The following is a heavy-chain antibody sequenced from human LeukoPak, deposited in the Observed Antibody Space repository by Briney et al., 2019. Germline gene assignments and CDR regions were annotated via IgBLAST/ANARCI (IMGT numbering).Heavy chain of an antibody. Sequence: GGSLRLSCAASGFTFSSYAMSWVRQAPGKGLEWVSAISGSGGSTYYADSVKGRFTISRDNSKNSLYLQMNSLRAEDTAVYYCASYGDYGYFDYWGQGTLVTVSS. CDR3: ASYGDYGYFDY. CDR2: ISGSGGST. D-gene: IGHD4-17*01. CDR1: GFTFSSYA. V-gene: IGHV3-23*01. J-gene: IGHJ4*02.